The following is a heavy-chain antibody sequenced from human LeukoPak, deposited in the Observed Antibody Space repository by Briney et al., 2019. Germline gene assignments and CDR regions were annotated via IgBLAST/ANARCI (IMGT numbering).Heavy chain of an antibody. V-gene: IGHV1-58*02. D-gene: IGHD4-23*01. Sequence: GASVKVSCKASGGTFSSYAISWVRQAPGQGLEWVGWIIVGTGVTNYAQSLQGRVTITRDMSTSTAYMELSSLRSEDTAVYYCAAERYGGISDCCNFEIWGQGTMVTVSS. CDR2: IIVGTGVT. CDR1: GGTFSSYA. J-gene: IGHJ3*02. CDR3: AAERYGGISDCCNFEI.